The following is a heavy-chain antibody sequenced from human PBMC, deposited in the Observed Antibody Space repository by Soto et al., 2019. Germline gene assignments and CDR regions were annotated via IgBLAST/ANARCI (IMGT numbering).Heavy chain of an antibody. J-gene: IGHJ3*02. V-gene: IGHV4-39*01. CDR1: GGSISSSSYY. CDR3: DCYYDSSGTNHAFDI. D-gene: IGHD3-22*01. CDR2: IYYSGST. Sequence: PSETLSLTCTVSGGSISSSSYYWGWIRQPPGKGLEWIGSIYYSGSTYYNPSLKSRVTISVDTSKNQFSLKLSSVTAADTAVYYCDCYYDSSGTNHAFDIWGQGTMVTVS.